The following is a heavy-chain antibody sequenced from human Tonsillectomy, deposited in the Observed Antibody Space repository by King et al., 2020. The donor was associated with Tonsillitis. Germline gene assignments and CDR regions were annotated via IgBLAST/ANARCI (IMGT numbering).Heavy chain of an antibody. CDR2: ISYDGSNK. D-gene: IGHD3-22*01. Sequence: QVQLVESGGGVVQPGRSLRLSCAPSGFTFSSYAMHWVRQAPGKGLEWVAVISYDGSNKYYADSVKGRFTISRDNSRNTLYLQMNRLRAGDTAVYYCARDRGSFAYDTTPPDYWGQGTLVTVSS. J-gene: IGHJ4*02. CDR1: GFTFSSYA. CDR3: ARDRGSFAYDTTPPDY. V-gene: IGHV3-30*01.